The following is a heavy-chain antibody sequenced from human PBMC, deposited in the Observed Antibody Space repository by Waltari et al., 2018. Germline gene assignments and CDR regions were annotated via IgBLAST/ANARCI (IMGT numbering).Heavy chain of an antibody. Sequence: QVQLQESGPGLVKPSETLSLPCTVSGGSISCHYWSWIRQPPGTCREWFGYIYYSGSTNYNPALKSRVTISVDTSKNQFSLKLSSVTAADTAVYYCAREGGYYDFWSGYYTLAFDIWGQGTMVTVSS. CDR3: AREGGYYDFWSGYYTLAFDI. CDR2: IYYSGST. D-gene: IGHD3-3*01. V-gene: IGHV4-59*11. CDR1: GGSISCHY. J-gene: IGHJ3*02.